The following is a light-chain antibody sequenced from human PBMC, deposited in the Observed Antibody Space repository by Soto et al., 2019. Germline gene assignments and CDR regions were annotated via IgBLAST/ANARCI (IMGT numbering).Light chain of an antibody. V-gene: IGKV1-39*01. CDR3: QQSAKIPRT. Sequence: DIQMTQSPSSLSASVGDRVTITCRASQTINNYVSWYQQKPGKAPKSLIYAASTSQRGVPTRFSGSGSGTDFTLTINSLQPEDSAIYYCQQSAKIPRTFGQGTKVEI. CDR1: QTINNY. J-gene: IGKJ1*01. CDR2: AAS.